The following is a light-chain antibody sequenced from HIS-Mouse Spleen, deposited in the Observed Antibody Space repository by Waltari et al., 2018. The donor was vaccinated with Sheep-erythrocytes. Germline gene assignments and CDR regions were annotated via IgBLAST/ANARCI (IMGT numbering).Light chain of an antibody. Sequence: QSALTQPASVSGSPGQSITISCTGTSSDGGSYNLVSAYQQHPGKAPKLMIYEGSKRPSGVSNRFSGSKSGNTASLTISGLQAEDEADYYCCSYAGSSTPVVFGGGTKLTVL. CDR2: EGS. CDR1: SSDGGSYNL. J-gene: IGLJ2*01. V-gene: IGLV2-23*01. CDR3: CSYAGSSTPVV.